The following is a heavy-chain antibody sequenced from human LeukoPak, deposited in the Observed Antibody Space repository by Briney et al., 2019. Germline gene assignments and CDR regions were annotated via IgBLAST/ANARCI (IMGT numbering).Heavy chain of an antibody. CDR2: IIPILGIA. Sequence: ASEKVSCKASGGTFSSYTISWVRQAPGHGLEWMGRIIPILGIANYAQKFQGRVTITAYKTTSTAYMELSSLRSEDTAVYYCARDPLRYWSGGSCYSNDYWGQGTLVTVSS. CDR1: GGTFSSYT. CDR3: ARDPLRYWSGGSCYSNDY. D-gene: IGHD2-15*01. V-gene: IGHV1-69*04. J-gene: IGHJ4*02.